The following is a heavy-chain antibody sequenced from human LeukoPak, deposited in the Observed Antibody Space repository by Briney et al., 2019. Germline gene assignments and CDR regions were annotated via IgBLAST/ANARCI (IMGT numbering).Heavy chain of an antibody. J-gene: IGHJ4*02. D-gene: IGHD6-13*01. CDR1: GFTFSSYG. Sequence: GRSLRLSCAASGFTFSSYGMHWVRQAPGKGLEWVSFIRYDGRDTYYAASVKGRFTISRDNSQNTLDLQMNSLRLEDTAMYYCAKDRYSSSSTFTVNPFDYWGQGILVTVSS. V-gene: IGHV3-30*02. CDR3: AKDRYSSSSTFTVNPFDY. CDR2: IRYDGRDT.